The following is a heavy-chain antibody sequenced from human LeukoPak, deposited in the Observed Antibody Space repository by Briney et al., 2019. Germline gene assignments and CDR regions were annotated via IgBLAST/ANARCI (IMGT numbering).Heavy chain of an antibody. CDR2: VYTSGST. Sequence: SETLSLTCTVSGGSISSYYWRWIRQPAGKGLEWIGRVYTSGSTNYNPSLKSRVTMSVDTSKNQSSLKLSSVSAADTAVYYCAREAQLERYPPDAFDIWGQGTMVTVSS. D-gene: IGHD1-1*01. CDR1: GGSISSYY. V-gene: IGHV4-4*07. CDR3: AREAQLERYPPDAFDI. J-gene: IGHJ3*02.